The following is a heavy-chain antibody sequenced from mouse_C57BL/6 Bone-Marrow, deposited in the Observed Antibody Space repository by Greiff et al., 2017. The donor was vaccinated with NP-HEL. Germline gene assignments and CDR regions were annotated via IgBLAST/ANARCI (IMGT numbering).Heavy chain of an antibody. D-gene: IGHD2-3*01. V-gene: IGHV5-17*01. CDR1: GFTFSDYG. J-gene: IGHJ4*01. Sequence: EVQLVESGGGLVKPGGSLKLCCAASGFTFSDYGMHWVRQAPEKGLEWVAYISSGSSTIYYADTVKGRFTISRDNAKNTLFLQMTSLRSEDTAMYYCARKKGWLLGAMDYWGQGTSVTVSS. CDR3: ARKKGWLLGAMDY. CDR2: ISSGSSTI.